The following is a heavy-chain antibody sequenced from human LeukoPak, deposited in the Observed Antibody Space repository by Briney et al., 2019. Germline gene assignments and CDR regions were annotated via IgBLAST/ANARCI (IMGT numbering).Heavy chain of an antibody. V-gene: IGHV3-30*02. CDR1: GFTFSSYG. Sequence: GGSLRLSCAASGFTFSSYGMHWVRQAPGKGREWVAFIRYDGSDKFYADSVKGRFTSSRDTSRNTLYLQMNSLRTDDTAVYYCAKDLMRDRWFGESWGQGTLVTVSS. CDR2: IRYDGSDK. J-gene: IGHJ5*02. D-gene: IGHD3-10*01. CDR3: AKDLMRDRWFGES.